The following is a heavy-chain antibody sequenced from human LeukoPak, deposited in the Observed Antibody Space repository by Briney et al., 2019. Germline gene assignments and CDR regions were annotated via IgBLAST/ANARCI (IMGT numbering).Heavy chain of an antibody. CDR1: GFTFSSYG. Sequence: GRSLRLSCAASGFTFSSYGMHWVRQAPGKGLEWVAVISYDGSNKYYADSVKGRFTISRDNSKNTLYLQMNSLRAEDTAVYYCAKDAGIFGVATYGMDVWGQGTTVTVSS. D-gene: IGHD3-3*01. CDR2: ISYDGSNK. J-gene: IGHJ6*02. V-gene: IGHV3-30*18. CDR3: AKDAGIFGVATYGMDV.